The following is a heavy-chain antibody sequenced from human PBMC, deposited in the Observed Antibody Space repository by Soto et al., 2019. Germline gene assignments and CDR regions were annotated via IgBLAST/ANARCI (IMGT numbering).Heavy chain of an antibody. Sequence: GASVKVSCKASGYTFTSYGISWVRQAPGQGLEWMGWISAYNGNTNYAQKLQGRVTMTTDTSTNTAYMELRSLRSDDTAVYYCARYRPSDSSGYYFNYYYGMDVWGQGTTVTVSS. V-gene: IGHV1-18*04. CDR3: ARYRPSDSSGYYFNYYYGMDV. J-gene: IGHJ6*02. CDR1: GYTFTSYG. CDR2: ISAYNGNT. D-gene: IGHD3-22*01.